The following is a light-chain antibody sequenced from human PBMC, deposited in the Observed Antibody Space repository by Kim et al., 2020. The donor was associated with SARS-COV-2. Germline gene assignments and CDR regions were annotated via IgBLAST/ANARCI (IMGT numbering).Light chain of an antibody. Sequence: QSALTQPASVSGSPGQSITISCTGTNGDVGGYNFVSWYQQYPGKAPKLIIYHVSNRPSGVSSRFSGSKSANTAFLTISGLLAEDEAEYYCSSYTSGNIREVFGGGTKLTVL. V-gene: IGLV2-14*03. CDR3: SSYTSGNIREV. CDR1: NGDVGGYNF. J-gene: IGLJ3*02. CDR2: HVS.